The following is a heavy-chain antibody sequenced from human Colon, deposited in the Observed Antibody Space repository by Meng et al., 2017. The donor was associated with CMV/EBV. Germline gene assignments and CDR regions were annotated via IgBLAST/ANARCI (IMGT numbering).Heavy chain of an antibody. CDR2: ISYDGSNK. J-gene: IGHJ5*02. CDR1: GFIVSEKY. D-gene: IGHD3-3*01. Sequence: GGSLRLSCAATGFIVSEKYMSWVRQAPGKGLEWVAVISYDGSNKYYADSVKGRFTISRDNSKNMVYLQMTSLRAEDTAVYYCATITIFGGNWFDPWGQGTLVTVSS. V-gene: IGHV3-30*03. CDR3: ATITIFGGNWFDP.